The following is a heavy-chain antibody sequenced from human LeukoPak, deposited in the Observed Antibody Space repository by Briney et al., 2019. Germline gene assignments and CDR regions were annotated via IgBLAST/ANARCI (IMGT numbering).Heavy chain of an antibody. J-gene: IGHJ4*02. CDR3: ARDSGSYQFDY. D-gene: IGHD1-26*01. CDR2: INTNIGNP. Sequence: GASVTVSCKASGYTFTSYAMNWVRQAPGQGLEWMGWINTNIGNPTYAQGFTGRFVFSLGTSVRTAYLQISSLKAEDTAVYYCARDSGSYQFDYWGQGTLVTLSS. V-gene: IGHV7-4-1*02. CDR1: GYTFTSYA.